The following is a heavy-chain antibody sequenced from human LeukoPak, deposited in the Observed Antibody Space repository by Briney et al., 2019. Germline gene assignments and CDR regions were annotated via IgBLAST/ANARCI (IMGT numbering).Heavy chain of an antibody. CDR3: ASWAGNTQSDSWSGPFDY. V-gene: IGHV3-9*01. J-gene: IGHJ4*02. CDR1: GFTFDDYA. CDR2: ITWNRDNI. D-gene: IGHD3-3*01. Sequence: PGGSLRLSCAASGFTFDDYAMHWVRQAPGKGLEWVSGITWNRDNIGYGDSVKGRFTISRDNAKNSLYLQMSSLRVEDTAVYYCASWAGNTQSDSWSGPFDYWGQGTLVTVSS.